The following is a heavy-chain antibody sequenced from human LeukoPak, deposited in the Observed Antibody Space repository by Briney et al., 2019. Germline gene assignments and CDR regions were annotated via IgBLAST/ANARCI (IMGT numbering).Heavy chain of an antibody. CDR3: ARRGLTGDITYYYYMDV. Sequence: SETLSLTCTVSGGSISSYYWSWIRQPPGKGLEWIGYIYTSGSTNYNPSLKSRVTISVDTSKNQFSLRLSSVTAADTAVYYCARRGLTGDITYYYYMDVWGKGTTVTVSS. D-gene: IGHD7-27*01. J-gene: IGHJ6*03. CDR2: IYTSGST. V-gene: IGHV4-4*09. CDR1: GGSISSYY.